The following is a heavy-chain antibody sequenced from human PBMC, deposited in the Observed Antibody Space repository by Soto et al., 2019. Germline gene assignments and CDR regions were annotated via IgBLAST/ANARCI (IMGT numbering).Heavy chain of an antibody. CDR2: INSDGSSA. CDR3: ARDAFRGYDTGGWFDP. D-gene: IGHD5-12*01. Sequence: GALRLSCAASGFTFSHYWMHWVRQVPGKGLVWVARINSDGSSANYADSVKGRFTVSRDNAKTTLYLHMNSLRAEDTALYYCARDAFRGYDTGGWFDPWGQGTLVTVSS. CDR1: GFTFSHYW. V-gene: IGHV3-74*01. J-gene: IGHJ5*02.